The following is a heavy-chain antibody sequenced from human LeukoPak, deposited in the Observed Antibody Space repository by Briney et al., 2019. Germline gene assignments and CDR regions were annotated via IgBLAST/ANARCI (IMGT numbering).Heavy chain of an antibody. CDR1: GFTFSIYG. Sequence: GGSLRLSCAASGFTFSIYGMHWVRQAPGKGLEWVTTISYDGNNKYYADSVKGRFTISRGNSKNTLYLQMNSLRAEDTAVYYCAKDSRSRYCSSSSCSPSHMDVRGQGTTVTVS. CDR3: AKDSRSRYCSSSSCSPSHMDV. D-gene: IGHD2-2*01. V-gene: IGHV3-30*18. CDR2: ISYDGNNK. J-gene: IGHJ6*02.